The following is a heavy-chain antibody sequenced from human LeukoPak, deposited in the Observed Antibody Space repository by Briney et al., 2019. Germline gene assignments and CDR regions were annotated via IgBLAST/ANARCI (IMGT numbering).Heavy chain of an antibody. V-gene: IGHV4-59*01. CDR2: IYYSGST. CDR3: ARVTAVAGTIDY. CDR1: GGSISSYY. D-gene: IGHD6-19*01. Sequence: SQTLSLTCTVSGGSISSYYWSWIRQPPGKGLEWIGYIYYSGSTNYNPSLKSRVTISVDTSKNQFSLNLSSVTAADTAVYYCARVTAVAGTIDYWGQGTLVTVSS. J-gene: IGHJ4*02.